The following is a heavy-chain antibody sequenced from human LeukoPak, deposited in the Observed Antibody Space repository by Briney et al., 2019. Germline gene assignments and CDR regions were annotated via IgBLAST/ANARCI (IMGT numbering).Heavy chain of an antibody. CDR3: ARGRQDVTMIVVVMTAVSYYLDV. CDR1: GGSFSGYY. J-gene: IGHJ6*03. V-gene: IGHV4-34*01. Sequence: SETLPLTCAVYGGSFSGYYWTWIRQTPGKGLEWIGEMNPSGSTNYNPSLKSRVTISVDTSKNQFSLKLSSVTAADTAVYYCARGRQDVTMIVVVMTAVSYYLDVWGKGTTVTVS. D-gene: IGHD3-22*01. CDR2: MNPSGST.